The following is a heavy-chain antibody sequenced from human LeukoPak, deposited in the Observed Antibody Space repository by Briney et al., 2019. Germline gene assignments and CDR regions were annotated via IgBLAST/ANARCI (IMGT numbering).Heavy chain of an antibody. Sequence: PGRSLRLSCAASGFTFRSYGMHWVRQAPGKGLEWVAVIWFDGSNKYYTDSVKGRFTISRDNSKNTLYLQMNSLRAEDTAVYYCARDSPQYYFDYWGQGTLVTVSS. CDR2: IWFDGSNK. CDR1: GFTFRSYG. V-gene: IGHV3-33*01. CDR3: ARDSPQYYFDY. J-gene: IGHJ4*02.